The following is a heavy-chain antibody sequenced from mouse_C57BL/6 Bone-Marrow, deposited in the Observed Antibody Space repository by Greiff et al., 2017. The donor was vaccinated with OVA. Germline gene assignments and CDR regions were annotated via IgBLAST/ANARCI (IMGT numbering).Heavy chain of an antibody. CDR2: ILTGGGT. Sequence: VKLMESGPGLVAPSQSLSITCTVSGFSLTSYAISWVRQPPGKGLEWLGVILTGGGTNYNSALQPRLSISKDNSKSQVFLKMNSLQTDDTARYYGARSPPWEIRYMDYWGQGTSVTVSS. V-gene: IGHV2-9-1*01. CDR1: GFSLTSYA. D-gene: IGHD4-1*01. CDR3: ARSPPWEIRYMDY. J-gene: IGHJ4*01.